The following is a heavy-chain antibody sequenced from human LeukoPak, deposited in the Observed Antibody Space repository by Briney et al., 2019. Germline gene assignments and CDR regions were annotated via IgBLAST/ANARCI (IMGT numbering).Heavy chain of an antibody. J-gene: IGHJ4*02. V-gene: IGHV3-7*01. Sequence: GGSLRLSCAASGFTFSSYWMSWVRQAPGKGLEWVANIKQDGSEKYYVDSVKGRFTISRDNAKNSLYLQMNSLRAEDTAVYYCAREGETASGWYYFDNWGQGTLVTVSS. CDR2: IKQDGSEK. CDR3: AREGETASGWYYFDN. D-gene: IGHD6-19*01. CDR1: GFTFSSYW.